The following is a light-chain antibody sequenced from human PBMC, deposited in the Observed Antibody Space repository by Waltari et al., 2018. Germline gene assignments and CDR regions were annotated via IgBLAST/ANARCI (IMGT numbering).Light chain of an antibody. CDR1: QSVTSSY. J-gene: IGKJ2*01. CDR2: GAS. Sequence: EIVLTQSPGTLSLSPGVRATISCRASQSVTSSYLAWYQHKPGQAPRLLIYGASSRATGIPDRFSGSGSGTDFTLTISRLEPEDFAVYYCQQYGTSPRNTFGQGTKLQIK. V-gene: IGKV3-20*01. CDR3: QQYGTSPRNT.